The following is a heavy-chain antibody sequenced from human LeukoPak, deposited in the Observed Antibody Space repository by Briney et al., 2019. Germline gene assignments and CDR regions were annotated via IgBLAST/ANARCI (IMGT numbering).Heavy chain of an antibody. V-gene: IGHV4-30-2*01. Sequence: SQTLSLTCAVSGGSISSGGYSWSWIRQPPGKGLEWIGEINHSGSTNYNPSLKSRVTISVDTSKNQFSLKLSSVTAADTAVYYCARGRRYCSGGSCYKNWFDPWGQGTLVTVSS. CDR2: INHSGST. J-gene: IGHJ5*02. CDR3: ARGRRYCSGGSCYKNWFDP. D-gene: IGHD2-15*01. CDR1: GGSISSGGYS.